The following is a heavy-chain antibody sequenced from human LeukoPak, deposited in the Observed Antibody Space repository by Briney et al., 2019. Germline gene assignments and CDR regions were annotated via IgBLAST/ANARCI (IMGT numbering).Heavy chain of an antibody. CDR3: AKDSQQWLERGDYFDY. J-gene: IGHJ4*02. V-gene: IGHV3-30*18. CDR2: ISYDGSNK. Sequence: GGSLRLSCAASGFTFSSYGMHWVRQAPGKGLEWVAVISYDGSNKYYADFVKGRFTISRDNSKNTLYLQMNSLRAEDTAVYYCAKDSQQWLERGDYFDYWGQGTLVTVSS. CDR1: GFTFSSYG. D-gene: IGHD6-19*01.